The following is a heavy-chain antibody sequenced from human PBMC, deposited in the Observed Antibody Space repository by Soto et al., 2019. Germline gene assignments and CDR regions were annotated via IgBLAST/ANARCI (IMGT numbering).Heavy chain of an antibody. V-gene: IGHV4-4*02. J-gene: IGHJ4*02. Sequence: PSETLSLTCAVSDGSISSNNWLSWVRQPPGKGLEWIGEIYHSGITNYNPSLKSRVTISVDKSKNQLSLKLNSVTAADTAMYYCVRAFKRSSWPFDYWGQGTLVTVSS. CDR1: DGSISSNNW. D-gene: IGHD6-13*01. CDR2: IYHSGIT. CDR3: VRAFKRSSWPFDY.